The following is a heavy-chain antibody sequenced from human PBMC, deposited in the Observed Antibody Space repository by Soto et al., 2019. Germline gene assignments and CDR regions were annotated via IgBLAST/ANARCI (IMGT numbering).Heavy chain of an antibody. V-gene: IGHV3-21*01. CDR2: IGGSGTYT. CDR3: ASAGSLAF. J-gene: IGHJ4*02. CDR1: EFTFTNYN. Sequence: EVQLVDSGGGLVKPGGSLRLSCAASEFTFTNYNMNWVRQAPGKGREWVSSIGGSGTYTYYADSVRGRFTISRDNAKNSLYLQMNSLRAEDTALYYCASAGSLAFWGQGTLVTVSS. D-gene: IGHD3-10*01.